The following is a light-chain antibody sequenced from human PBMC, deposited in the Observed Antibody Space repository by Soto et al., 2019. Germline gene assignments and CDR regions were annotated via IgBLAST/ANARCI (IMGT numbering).Light chain of an antibody. CDR3: QQYGSSGT. CDR2: GAS. V-gene: IGKV3-20*01. CDR1: QSVSNNY. J-gene: IGKJ1*01. Sequence: EILFTQSPGTLSLSPGERDTLSCRASQSVSNNYLAWYQQKPGKAPRLLIYGASNRATGIPDRLSGSGSGTVFTLTIRRLEPEDFAVYYCQQYGSSGTFGQGTKVDIK.